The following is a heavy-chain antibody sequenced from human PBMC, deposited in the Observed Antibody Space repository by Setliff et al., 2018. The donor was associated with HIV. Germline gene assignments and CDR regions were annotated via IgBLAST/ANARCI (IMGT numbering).Heavy chain of an antibody. J-gene: IGHJ3*02. Sequence: ASVKVSCKASGYTFTSYGLSWVLQAXGXXLEWMGWISDDNSITGYAQKLQGRVTMTKDTSTSTAYMELRSLRPDDTALYFCVREVRXAYKGPLWFGHSXXXXXXFDIWGQGTMVTVSS. CDR2: ISDDNSIT. V-gene: IGHV1-18*01. CDR3: VREVRXAYKGPLWFGHSXXXXXXFDI. CDR1: GYTFTSYG. D-gene: IGHD3-10*01.